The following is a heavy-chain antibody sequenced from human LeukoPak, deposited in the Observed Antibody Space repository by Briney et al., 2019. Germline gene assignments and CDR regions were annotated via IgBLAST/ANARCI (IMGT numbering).Heavy chain of an antibody. Sequence: GGSLRLSCAASGFTFSNAWLSWVRQAPGKGLEWLARIRSNSVGGTKDYAAPVKGRFIISRDDSRNTVYLQMNSLKTEDTAVYYCTTDRGITGTTDLDDRGQGTLVTVSS. CDR1: GFTFSNAW. D-gene: IGHD1-14*01. CDR2: IRSNSVGGTK. V-gene: IGHV3-15*01. J-gene: IGHJ4*02. CDR3: TTDRGITGTTDLDD.